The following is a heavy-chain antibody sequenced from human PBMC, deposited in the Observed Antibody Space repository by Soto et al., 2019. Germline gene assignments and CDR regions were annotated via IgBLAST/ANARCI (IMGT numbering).Heavy chain of an antibody. V-gene: IGHV3-53*01. Sequence: EVQLVESGGGLIQPGGSLRLSCAASGFTVSSNYMSWVRQAPGKGLERVSVIYSGGSTYYADSVKGRFTISRDNSKNTLYLQMNSLRAEDTAVYYCARVDDLCGGECYWVFDYWGQGTLVTVSS. CDR3: ARVDDLCGGECYWVFDY. D-gene: IGHD2-21*01. J-gene: IGHJ4*02. CDR1: GFTVSSNY. CDR2: IYSGGST.